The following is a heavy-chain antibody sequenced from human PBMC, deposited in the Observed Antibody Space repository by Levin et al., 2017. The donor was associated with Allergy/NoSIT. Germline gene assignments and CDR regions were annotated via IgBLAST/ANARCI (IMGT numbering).Heavy chain of an antibody. J-gene: IGHJ4*02. V-gene: IGHV4-30-2*01. CDR3: AGKSSRSSAPEY. Sequence: SETLSLTCAVSGGSISSGDYFWSWIRQPPGKGLEWIGYISLGGNTYYNPSLKSRVTISVDRSKNQFSLNLSSVTAADTAVYYCAGKSSRSSAPEYWGQGTLVTVSS. CDR2: ISLGGNT. D-gene: IGHD6-13*01. CDR1: GGSISSGDYF.